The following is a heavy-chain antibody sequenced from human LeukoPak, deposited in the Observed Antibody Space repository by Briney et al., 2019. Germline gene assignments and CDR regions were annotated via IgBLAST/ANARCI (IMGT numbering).Heavy chain of an antibody. V-gene: IGHV3-74*01. CDR1: GFTFSTYW. D-gene: IGHD6-13*01. J-gene: IGHJ4*02. Sequence: GSLRLSCAASGFTFSTYWMHWVRQAPGKGLVWVARIHSDGSSTTYADSVKGRFTISRDNAKNTLYLQMNSLRAEDTAVYYCARDIYSKSGDDYWGQGTLVTVSS. CDR2: IHSDGSST. CDR3: ARDIYSKSGDDY.